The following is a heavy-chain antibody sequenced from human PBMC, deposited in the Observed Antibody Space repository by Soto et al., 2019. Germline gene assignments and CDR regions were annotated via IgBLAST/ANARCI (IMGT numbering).Heavy chain of an antibody. D-gene: IGHD2-2*01. Sequence: ASVKVSCKASGYTFTSYDINWVRQATGHGLEWMGWMNPNSGNTGYAQKFQGRVTMTRNTSISTAYMELSSLRSEDTAVYYCAREGYCISTSCKPLDYWGQGTLVTVSS. CDR3: AREGYCISTSCKPLDY. CDR2: MNPNSGNT. V-gene: IGHV1-8*01. CDR1: GYTFTSYD. J-gene: IGHJ4*02.